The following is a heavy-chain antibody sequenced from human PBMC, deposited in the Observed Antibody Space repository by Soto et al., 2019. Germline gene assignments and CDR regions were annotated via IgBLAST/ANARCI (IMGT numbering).Heavy chain of an antibody. J-gene: IGHJ5*02. V-gene: IGHV4-4*07. Sequence: LTCTVSGGSISSYYWSWIRQPAGKGLEWIGRIYTSGSTNYNPSLKSRVTMSVDTSKNQFPLKLSSVTAADTAVYYFAREIKLGVDFWSGYRNWFDPRGQGTLVTVSS. CDR1: GGSISSYY. D-gene: IGHD3-3*01. CDR2: IYTSGST. CDR3: AREIKLGVDFWSGYRNWFDP.